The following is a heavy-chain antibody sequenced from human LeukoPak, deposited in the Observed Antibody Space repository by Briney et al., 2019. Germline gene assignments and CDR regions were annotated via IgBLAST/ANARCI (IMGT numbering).Heavy chain of an antibody. D-gene: IGHD1-26*01. Sequence: GGSLRLSCEASGFTVSSNYMSWVRQSPGKGLEWVSLIYSDGNTFYADSVKGRFTISRDNSKNTLYLQMSSLRAEDTAVYYCARVEYSESYYDAFDIWGQGTMVTVSS. V-gene: IGHV3-53*01. CDR1: GFTVSSNY. CDR2: IYSDGNT. J-gene: IGHJ3*02. CDR3: ARVEYSESYYDAFDI.